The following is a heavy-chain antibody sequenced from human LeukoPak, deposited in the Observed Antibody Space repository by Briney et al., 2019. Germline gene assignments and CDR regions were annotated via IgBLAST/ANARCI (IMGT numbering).Heavy chain of an antibody. V-gene: IGHV1-3*01. CDR2: INAGNGNT. J-gene: IGHJ5*02. CDR3: ARGGWNMVRGVIKRNWFDP. CDR1: GYTFTSYA. D-gene: IGHD3-10*01. Sequence: ASAKVSCKASGYTFTSYAMHWVRQAPGQRLEWMGWINAGNGNTKYSQKFQGRVTITRDASASTAYMELSSLRSEDTAVYYCARGGWNMVRGVIKRNWFDPWGQGTLVTVSS.